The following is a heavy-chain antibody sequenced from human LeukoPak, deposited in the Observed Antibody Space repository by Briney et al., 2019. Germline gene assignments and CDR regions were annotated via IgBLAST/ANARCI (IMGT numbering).Heavy chain of an antibody. J-gene: IGHJ4*02. V-gene: IGHV3-48*02. Sequence: GGSLRLSCAASGFTFSTYAMTWVRQTPGKGLEWISNIRTTAEGAKYAYYADSVKGRVTISRDDGKNTLYLHMNSLRDDDTAVYYCATDQRYAFDYWGQGILVTVSS. D-gene: IGHD3-9*01. CDR3: ATDQRYAFDY. CDR1: GFTFSTYA. CDR2: IRTTAEGAKYA.